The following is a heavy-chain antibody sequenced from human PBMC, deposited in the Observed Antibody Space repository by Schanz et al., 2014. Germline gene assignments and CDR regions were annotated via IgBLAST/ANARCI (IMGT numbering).Heavy chain of an antibody. CDR2: ISGSGAST. Sequence: EVQLLESGGGLVQPGGSLRLSCATSEFSFSSYAINWVRQAPGKGLEWVSGISGSGASTYYADSVKGRFTISRDNSNKTVDLQMNSLRAEDTALYYCVRDELLWFGEVLSLDYWGQGALVTVSS. V-gene: IGHV3-23*01. J-gene: IGHJ4*02. CDR3: VRDELLWFGEVLSLDY. CDR1: EFSFSSYA. D-gene: IGHD3-10*01.